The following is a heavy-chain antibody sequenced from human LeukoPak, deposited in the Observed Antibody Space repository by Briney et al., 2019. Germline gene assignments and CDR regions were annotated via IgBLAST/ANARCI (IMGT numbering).Heavy chain of an antibody. CDR3: ARVASSGYYPHYHYYGMDV. CDR2: IYYSGST. CDR1: GGSISSYY. V-gene: IGHV4-59*01. J-gene: IGHJ6*02. D-gene: IGHD3-22*01. Sequence: SETLSLTCTVSGGSISSYYWSWIRQPPGKGLEWIGYIYYSGSTNYNPSLKCRVTISVDTSKNQFSLKLSSVTAADTAVYYCARVASSGYYPHYHYYGMDVWGQGTTVTASS.